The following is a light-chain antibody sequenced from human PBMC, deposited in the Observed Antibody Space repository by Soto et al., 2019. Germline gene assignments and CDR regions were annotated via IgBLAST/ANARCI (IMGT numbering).Light chain of an antibody. CDR2: GNS. V-gene: IGLV1-40*01. CDR1: SSNIGAGYD. Sequence: QAVVTQPPSVSGAPGQRVTISFTGSSSNIGAGYDVHWYQQLPGTAPKLLIYGNSNRPSGVPDRFSGSKSGTSASLAITGLQAEDEADYYCQSYDSSLSGHVVFGGGTKLTVL. CDR3: QSYDSSLSGHVV. J-gene: IGLJ2*01.